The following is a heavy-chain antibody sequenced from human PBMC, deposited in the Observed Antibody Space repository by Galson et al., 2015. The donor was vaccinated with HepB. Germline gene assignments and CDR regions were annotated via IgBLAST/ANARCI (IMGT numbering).Heavy chain of an antibody. D-gene: IGHD6-13*01. CDR2: ISAYNGNT. J-gene: IGHJ3*02. Sequence: ISWVRQAPGQGLEWMGWISAYNGNTNYAQKLQGRVTMTTDTSTSTAYMELRSLRSDDTAVYYCAREGAAAVRHAFDIWGQGTMVTVSS. CDR3: AREGAAAVRHAFDI. V-gene: IGHV1-18*01.